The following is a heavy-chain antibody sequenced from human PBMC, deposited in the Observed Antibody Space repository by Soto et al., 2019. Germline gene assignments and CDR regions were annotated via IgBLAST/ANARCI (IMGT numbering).Heavy chain of an antibody. Sequence: PSETLSLTCTVSGGSISSYYLSWIRQPPGKGLEWIGYIYYSGSTNYNPSLKSRVTISVDTSKNQFSLKLSSVTAADTAVYYCARSYPRTYYFDYWGQGTLVTVSS. J-gene: IGHJ4*02. V-gene: IGHV4-59*01. CDR1: GGSISSYY. CDR2: IYYSGST. D-gene: IGHD1-26*01. CDR3: ARSYPRTYYFDY.